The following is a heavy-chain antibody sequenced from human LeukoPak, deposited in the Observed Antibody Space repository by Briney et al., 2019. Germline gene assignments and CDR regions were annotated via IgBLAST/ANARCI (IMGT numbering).Heavy chain of an antibody. J-gene: IGHJ1*01. D-gene: IGHD3-22*01. V-gene: IGHV4-39*01. CDR1: GDSISSSSSYY. CDR3: ARRRYYDSTGFLD. Sequence: SETLSLTCTVSGDSISSSSSYYWGWVRQPPGKGLEWIGDIYYSGSSYYSPSLKSRVTISLDTSKNQFSLKLRSVTAADTAVYYCARRRYYDSTGFLDWGQGSLVSVSS. CDR2: IYYSGSS.